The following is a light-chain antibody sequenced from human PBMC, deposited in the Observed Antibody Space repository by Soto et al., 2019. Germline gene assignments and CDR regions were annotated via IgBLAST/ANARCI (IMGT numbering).Light chain of an antibody. Sequence: QSVLTQPPSASGAPGQMVTISCSGSSSNIGTKFVYWYQQLPGTAPKLLIYLNSQRPSGGPDRFSGSKSGTSASLAISGLRSEDEAHYYCAAWDGSLSAWVFGRGT. V-gene: IGLV1-47*01. CDR3: AAWDGSLSAWV. CDR2: LNS. CDR1: SSNIGTKF. J-gene: IGLJ3*02.